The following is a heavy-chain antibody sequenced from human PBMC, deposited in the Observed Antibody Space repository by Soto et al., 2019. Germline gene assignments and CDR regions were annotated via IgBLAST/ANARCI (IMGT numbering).Heavy chain of an antibody. J-gene: IGHJ4*02. D-gene: IGHD1-26*01. CDR3: ARLWSEREPNFDH. V-gene: IGHV3-73*01. Sequence: VGSLRLSCAASGFTFSGSAMHWVRQASGKGLEWVGRIRSKANSYATVYAVSVQGRFTISRDDSKNTAYLQMNSLKTEDTAVYYCARLWSEREPNFDHWGQGTLVTVSS. CDR2: IRSKANSYAT. CDR1: GFTFSGSA.